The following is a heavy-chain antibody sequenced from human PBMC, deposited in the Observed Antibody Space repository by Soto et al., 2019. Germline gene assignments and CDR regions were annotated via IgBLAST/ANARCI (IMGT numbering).Heavy chain of an antibody. Sequence: EVRLLESGGGLVQPGGSLRLSCAASGFTFSSYAMSWVRQAPGKGLEWVSAISGSGGSTYYADSVKGRFTISRDNSKNTLYLQMNSLRAEDTAVYYCAAGGGGSSWTPFDYWGQGTLVTVSS. V-gene: IGHV3-23*01. J-gene: IGHJ4*02. CDR1: GFTFSSYA. D-gene: IGHD6-13*01. CDR3: AAGGGGSSWTPFDY. CDR2: ISGSGGST.